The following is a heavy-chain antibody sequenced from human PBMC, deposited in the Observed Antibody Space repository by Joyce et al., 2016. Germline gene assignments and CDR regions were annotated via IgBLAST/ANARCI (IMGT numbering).Heavy chain of an antibody. CDR2: IHYSGST. V-gene: IGHV4-28*01. Sequence: QVQLQESGPGLVKPSDTLSLTCSVSGYSISSDNGWGWIRQPPGKGLEWIGQIHYSGSTYYNPSLKSRVTMSPDTSKNQFSLKLSSVTAVDTAIYYCARIAGTTPYDAFDIWGQGTLVTVSS. J-gene: IGHJ3*02. CDR3: ARIAGTTPYDAFDI. CDR1: GYSISSDNG. D-gene: IGHD1-7*01.